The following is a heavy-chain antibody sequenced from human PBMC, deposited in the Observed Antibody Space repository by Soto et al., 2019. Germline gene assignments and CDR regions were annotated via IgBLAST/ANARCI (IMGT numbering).Heavy chain of an antibody. D-gene: IGHD3-10*01. CDR1: GGSVSSGSYY. CDR2: IYYSGST. Sequence: SETLSLTCTVSGGSVSSGSYYWSWIRQPPGKGLEWIGYIYYSGSTNYNPSLKSRVTISVDTSKNQFSLKLSSVTAADTAVYYCARESRRITMVRRVITPNWFDTWGQGTLVTVSS. J-gene: IGHJ5*02. V-gene: IGHV4-61*01. CDR3: ARESRRITMVRRVITPNWFDT.